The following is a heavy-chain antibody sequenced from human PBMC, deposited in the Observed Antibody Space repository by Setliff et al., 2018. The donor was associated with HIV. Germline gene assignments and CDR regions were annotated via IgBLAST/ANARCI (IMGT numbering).Heavy chain of an antibody. CDR3: ASASGTYLIGHGDFDN. V-gene: IGHV4-38-2*01. CDR2: IYHSGST. Sequence: ETLSLTCAFSGYSISSGYYWGWIRQPPGKGLEWIGSIYHSGSTYYNPSLKRRVTISVDTSKNQFSLKLSSVTAADTAVYYCASASGTYLIGHGDFDNWGQGTLVTVSS. CDR1: GYSISSGYY. D-gene: IGHD1-26*01. J-gene: IGHJ4*02.